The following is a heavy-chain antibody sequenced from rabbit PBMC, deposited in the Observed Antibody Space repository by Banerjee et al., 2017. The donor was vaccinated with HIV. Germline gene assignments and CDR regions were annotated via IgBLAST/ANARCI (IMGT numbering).Heavy chain of an antibody. CDR3: ARDSYTYRYAGYAYATGYFNL. Sequence: QEQLEESGGDLVKPEGSLTLTCTASGFSFSSSYWICWVRQAPGKGLEWIACIDAGSSGSTYYASWAKGRFTISKTSSTTVTLQMTSLTAADTATYFCARDSYTYRYAGYAYATGYFNLWGPGTLVTVS. CDR2: IDAGSSGST. V-gene: IGHV1S45*01. J-gene: IGHJ4*01. CDR1: GFSFSSSYW. D-gene: IGHD6-1*01.